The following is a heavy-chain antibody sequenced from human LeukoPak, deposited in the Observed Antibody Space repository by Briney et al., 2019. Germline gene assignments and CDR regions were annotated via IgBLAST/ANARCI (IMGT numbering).Heavy chain of an antibody. D-gene: IGHD6-13*01. V-gene: IGHV4-34*01. Sequence: SETLSLTCAVYGGSFSGYYWSWIRQPPGKGLEWIGEINHSGSTNYNPSLKSRVTISVDTSKNQFSLKLSSVTAADTAVYYCARGVTGYSSSWYPVAGAFDIWGQGTMVTVSS. J-gene: IGHJ3*02. CDR1: GGSFSGYY. CDR2: INHSGST. CDR3: ARGVTGYSSSWYPVAGAFDI.